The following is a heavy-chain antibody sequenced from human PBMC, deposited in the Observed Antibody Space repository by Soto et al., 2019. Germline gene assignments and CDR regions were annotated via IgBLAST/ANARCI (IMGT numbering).Heavy chain of an antibody. D-gene: IGHD3-3*01. V-gene: IGHV3-23*01. J-gene: IGHJ4*02. CDR2: MSGAGRSS. CDR1: GFTFSSYA. CDR3: AKGPIFGVENIYDY. Sequence: DVQLLESGGDLVQPAGSLRLSCAASGFTFSSYAMSWVRQAPGKGLEWVSSMSGAGRSSYDADSVKGRFTISRDNSKNTLYLQMNNLRAEDTALYYCAKGPIFGVENIYDYWGQGTLVTVSS.